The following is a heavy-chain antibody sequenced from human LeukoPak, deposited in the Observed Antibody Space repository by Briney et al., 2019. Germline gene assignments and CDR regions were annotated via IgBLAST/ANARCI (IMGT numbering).Heavy chain of an antibody. D-gene: IGHD6-19*01. V-gene: IGHV1-46*01. CDR1: GYTFTSHY. CDR2: INPSGGST. CDR3: ARESIAVAVPYYYYMDV. Sequence: ASVKVSCKASGYTFTSHYMHWVRQAPGQGLEWMGIINPSGGSTSYAQKFQGRVTMTRDTSTSTVYMELSSLRSEDTAVYYCARESIAVAVPYYYYMDVWGKGTTVTVSS. J-gene: IGHJ6*03.